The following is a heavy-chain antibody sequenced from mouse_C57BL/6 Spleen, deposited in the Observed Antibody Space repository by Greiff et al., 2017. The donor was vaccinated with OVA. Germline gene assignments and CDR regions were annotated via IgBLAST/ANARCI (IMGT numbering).Heavy chain of an antibody. V-gene: IGHV5-6*01. Sequence: EVMLVESGGDLVKPGGSLKLSCAASGFTFSSYGMSWVRQTPDKRLEWVATISSGGSYTYYPDSVKGRFTISRDNAKNTLYLQMSSLKSEDTAMYYCARLPTDYSNYGTFAYWGQGTLVTVSA. J-gene: IGHJ3*01. CDR2: ISSGGSYT. D-gene: IGHD2-5*01. CDR3: ARLPTDYSNYGTFAY. CDR1: GFTFSSYG.